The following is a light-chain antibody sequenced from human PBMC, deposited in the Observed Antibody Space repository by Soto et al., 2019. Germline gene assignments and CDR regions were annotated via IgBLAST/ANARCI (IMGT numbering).Light chain of an antibody. CDR3: CSYAGSSTLV. V-gene: IGLV2-14*01. J-gene: IGLJ2*01. CDR1: SSDVGAYNY. Sequence: QSALTQPASVSGSPGQSITISCTGTSSDVGAYNYVSWYQQYPGTAPKVMIYEVSSRPSGVSHRFSGSKSGNTASLTISGLQPEDEADYYCCSYAGSSTLVFGGGTKLTVL. CDR2: EVS.